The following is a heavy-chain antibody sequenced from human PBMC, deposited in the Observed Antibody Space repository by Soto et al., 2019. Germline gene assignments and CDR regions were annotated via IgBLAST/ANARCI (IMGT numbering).Heavy chain of an antibody. D-gene: IGHD2-15*01. CDR1: GFTFSSYG. J-gene: IGHJ6*02. CDR2: IWYDGSNK. Sequence: PGGSLRLSCAASGFTFSSYGMHWVRQAPGKGLEWVAVIWYDGSNKYYADSVKGRFTISRDNSKNTLYLQMNSLRAEDTAVYYCARARHCSGGSCYPYWYYYYGMDVWGQGTTVTVSS. V-gene: IGHV3-33*01. CDR3: ARARHCSGGSCYPYWYYYYGMDV.